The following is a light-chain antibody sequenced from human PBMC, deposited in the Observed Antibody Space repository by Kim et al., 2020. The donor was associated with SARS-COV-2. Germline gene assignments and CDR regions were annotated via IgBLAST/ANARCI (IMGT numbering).Light chain of an antibody. Sequence: QSALTQPRSVSGSPGQSVTISCTGTSSDVGGYNYVSWYQQHPGKAPKLMIYDVSKRPSGVPDRFSGSKSGNTASLTVSGLQAEDEADYYCCSYASSYSVFGTGTKVTVL. CDR3: CSYASSYSV. V-gene: IGLV2-11*01. CDR1: SSDVGGYNY. J-gene: IGLJ1*01. CDR2: DVS.